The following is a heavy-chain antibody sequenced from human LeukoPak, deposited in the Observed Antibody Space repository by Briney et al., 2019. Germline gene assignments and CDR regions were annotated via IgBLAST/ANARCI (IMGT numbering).Heavy chain of an antibody. CDR3: ARLRRNSDRSDFFYYYDH. Sequence: GGSLRLSCAASGFTFSDYSMNWVRQAPGKGLEWVASVNTVSSYIYYADSMRGRFTISRDNAKNSLFLQMNSLRAEDTAVFYCARLRRNSDRSDFFYYYDHWGQGTLVTVSS. CDR1: GFTFSDYS. D-gene: IGHD3-22*01. CDR2: VNTVSSYI. V-gene: IGHV3-21*01. J-gene: IGHJ4*02.